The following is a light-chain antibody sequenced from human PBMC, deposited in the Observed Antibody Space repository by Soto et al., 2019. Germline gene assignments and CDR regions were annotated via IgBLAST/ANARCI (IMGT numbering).Light chain of an antibody. CDR1: QSVGSD. CDR2: GAS. V-gene: IGKV3-15*01. J-gene: IGKJ1*01. Sequence: EIVMTQSPATLSVSPGERATVSCRASQSVGSDLAWYQQKPGQAPRLLIYGASTRATGIPARFSGSGSGTEFTLTINSLQSEDFAVYYCQQYNNWPRTFGQGTKVDIK. CDR3: QQYNNWPRT.